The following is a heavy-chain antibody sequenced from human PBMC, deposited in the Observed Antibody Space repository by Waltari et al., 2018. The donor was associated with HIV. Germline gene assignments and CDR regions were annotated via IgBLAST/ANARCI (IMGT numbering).Heavy chain of an antibody. CDR3: VRLRVVVAATLIVDYFDY. D-gene: IGHD2-15*01. Sequence: EVQLVQSGAQVKKPGESLKISCKGSGYRFISYWIGWVRQMPGKGLEWIWIIYPCDSDTRYSPSFHGQVTISADKSISTAYVQWSSLKASDTAIYYCVRLRVVVAATLIVDYFDYWGQGTLVTVSS. CDR1: GYRFISYW. V-gene: IGHV5-51*01. CDR2: IYPCDSDT. J-gene: IGHJ4*02.